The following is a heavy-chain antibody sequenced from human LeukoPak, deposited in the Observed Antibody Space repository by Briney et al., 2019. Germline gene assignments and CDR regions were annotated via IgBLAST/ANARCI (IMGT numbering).Heavy chain of an antibody. V-gene: IGHV3-30*18. Sequence: GGSLRLSCAVSGFTFSSYGMHWVRQAPGKGLEWVAVISYDGSSKDYADSVKGRFTISRDNAKKALYLQMNSLRPEDRALYYCAKEWWPNCGGDCYSDYWGQGTLVTVSS. CDR3: AKEWWPNCGGDCYSDY. CDR2: ISYDGSSK. D-gene: IGHD2-21*02. J-gene: IGHJ4*02. CDR1: GFTFSSYG.